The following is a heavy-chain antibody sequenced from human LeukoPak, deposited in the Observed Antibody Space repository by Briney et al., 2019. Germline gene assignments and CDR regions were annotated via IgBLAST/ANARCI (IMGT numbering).Heavy chain of an antibody. V-gene: IGHV1-8*03. CDR3: ARASGYYGSDWFDP. CDR1: GYTFTSYD. D-gene: IGHD3-10*01. J-gene: IGHJ5*02. Sequence: ASVKVSCKASGYTFTSYDINWVRQAPGRGLEWMGWMNPNSGNTGYAQKFQGRVTITRNTSISTAYMELSSLRSEDTAVYYCARASGYYGSDWFDPWGQGTLVTVSS. CDR2: MNPNSGNT.